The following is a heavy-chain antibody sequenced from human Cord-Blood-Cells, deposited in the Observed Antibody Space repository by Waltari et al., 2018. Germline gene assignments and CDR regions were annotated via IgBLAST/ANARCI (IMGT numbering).Heavy chain of an antibody. J-gene: IGHJ2*01. Sequence: QVQLQQWGAGLLKPSETLSLTCAVYGGSFSGYYWSWIRQPPGKGLEWIGEINHSGSTNYNQSLKSRVTISVDTSKNQFSLKLSSVTAADTAVYYCARVGYCSSTSCYTGRWYFDLWGRGTLVTVSS. D-gene: IGHD2-2*02. CDR2: INHSGST. CDR3: ARVGYCSSTSCYTGRWYFDL. V-gene: IGHV4-34*01. CDR1: GGSFSGYY.